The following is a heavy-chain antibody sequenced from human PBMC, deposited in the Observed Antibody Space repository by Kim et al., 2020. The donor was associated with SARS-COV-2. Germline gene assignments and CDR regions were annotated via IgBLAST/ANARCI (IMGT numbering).Heavy chain of an antibody. D-gene: IGHD4-17*01. CDR2: ISSSGDYT. Sequence: GGSLRLSCSASGFPFTYAMHWVRQAPGKGLEYVSGISSSGDYTYYTDSVRDRFTISRDNFKNTLCLHMSSLRGEDTAVYYCVKRSDRTTAPPGHGVFDL. CDR1: GFPFTYA. CDR3: VKRSDRTTAPPGHGVFDL. J-gene: IGHJ2*01. V-gene: IGHV3-64D*09.